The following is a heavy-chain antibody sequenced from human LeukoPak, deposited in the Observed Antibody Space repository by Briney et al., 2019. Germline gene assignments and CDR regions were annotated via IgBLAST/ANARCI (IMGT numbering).Heavy chain of an antibody. CDR3: ARDLPVVGAPGFDY. CDR2: IKQDGSEK. D-gene: IGHD1-26*01. CDR1: GFPFSSYW. V-gene: IGHV3-7*01. J-gene: IGHJ4*02. Sequence: PGGSLRLSCVASGFPFSSYWMSWVRQAPGKGLEWVANIKQDGSEKLYVDSVKGRFTISRDNAKNSLYLQMNSLRAEDTAVYYCARDLPVVGAPGFDYWGQGTLVTVSS.